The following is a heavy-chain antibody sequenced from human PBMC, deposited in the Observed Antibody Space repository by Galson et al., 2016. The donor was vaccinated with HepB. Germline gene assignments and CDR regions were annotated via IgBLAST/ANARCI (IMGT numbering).Heavy chain of an antibody. V-gene: IGHV3-23*01. CDR3: ARFTQEWLDRVYYFDY. Sequence: SLRLSCAVSGFAFDDYAMHWVRQAPGKGLEWVSAISGDGGSTYYAGSVQGRFTSSRDRSTNTMYLQMNSLRTDDTAVYYCARFTQEWLDRVYYFDYWGQGTLVTVSS. J-gene: IGHJ4*02. CDR1: GFAFDDYA. CDR2: ISGDGGST. D-gene: IGHD6-19*01.